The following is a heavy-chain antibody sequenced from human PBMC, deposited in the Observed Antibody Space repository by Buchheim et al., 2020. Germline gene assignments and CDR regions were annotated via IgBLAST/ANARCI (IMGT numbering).Heavy chain of an antibody. CDR2: ISSSGSTI. Sequence: EVQLVESGGGLVQPGGSLKLSCAASGFTFSSYEMNWVRQAPGKGLEWVSYISSSGSTIYYADSVMGRFTISRDNAKTSLYLQMNSLRAEDTAVYYCASAPYYDILTGYRYYYYGMDFWSQGTT. CDR1: GFTFSSYE. V-gene: IGHV3-48*03. J-gene: IGHJ6*02. CDR3: ASAPYYDILTGYRYYYYGMDF. D-gene: IGHD3-9*01.